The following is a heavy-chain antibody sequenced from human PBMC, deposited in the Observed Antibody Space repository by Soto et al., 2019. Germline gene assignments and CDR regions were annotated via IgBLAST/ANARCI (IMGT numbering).Heavy chain of an antibody. CDR3: GGGYCPNSAWPGDFQF. J-gene: IGHJ1*01. CDR1: GYKFPTYF. D-gene: IGHD2-15*01. CDR2: IHPSGDT. Sequence: QVQLVQSGAELKNPGASVKVACKASGYKFPTYFIHWVRQAPGQGLEWMGMIHPSGDTGHAQKFPGGVTQNIEDSTTPADMEQRNLTAEDPAADFSGGGYCPNSAWPGDFQFWGQGTLVTVSS. V-gene: IGHV1-46*01.